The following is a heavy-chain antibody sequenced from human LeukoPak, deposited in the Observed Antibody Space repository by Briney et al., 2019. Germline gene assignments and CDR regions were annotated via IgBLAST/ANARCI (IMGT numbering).Heavy chain of an antibody. CDR3: ARTEAPAYYYDSSGYVPFDY. CDR1: GYTFTSYG. CDR2: ISAYNGNT. D-gene: IGHD3-22*01. Sequence: GASVKVSCKASGYTFTSYGISWVRQAPGQGLEWMGWISAYNGNTNYAQKLQGRVTMTTDTSTSTAYMELRSLRSDDTAVYYCARTEAPAYYYDSSGYVPFDYWGQGTLVTVSS. V-gene: IGHV1-18*01. J-gene: IGHJ4*02.